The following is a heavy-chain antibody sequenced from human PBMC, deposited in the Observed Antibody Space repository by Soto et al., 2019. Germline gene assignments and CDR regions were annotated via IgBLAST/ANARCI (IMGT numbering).Heavy chain of an antibody. CDR2: IYYSGST. J-gene: IGHJ6*02. Sequence: PSETLSLTCTVSGGSVSSGSYYWSWIRQPPGKGLEWIGYIYYSGSTNYNPSLKSRVTISVDTSKNQFSLKLSSVTAADTAVYYCARDSDRITGTTLYGMDVWGQGTTVTVSS. D-gene: IGHD1-7*01. CDR1: GGSVSSGSYY. V-gene: IGHV4-61*01. CDR3: ARDSDRITGTTLYGMDV.